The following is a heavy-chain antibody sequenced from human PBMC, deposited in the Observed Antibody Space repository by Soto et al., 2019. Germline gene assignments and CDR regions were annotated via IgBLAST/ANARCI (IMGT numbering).Heavy chain of an antibody. D-gene: IGHD3-10*01. Sequence: LRLSCAASGFTFSSYGMSWVRQAPRKGLEWVSTIRGSADSANYADSVKGRFTISRDNSKNMLYLQMNSLRADDTAVYYCAKHLWFGESVFDPWGQGTLVTVSS. CDR3: AKHLWFGESVFDP. J-gene: IGHJ5*02. CDR2: IRGSADSA. V-gene: IGHV3-23*01. CDR1: GFTFSSYG.